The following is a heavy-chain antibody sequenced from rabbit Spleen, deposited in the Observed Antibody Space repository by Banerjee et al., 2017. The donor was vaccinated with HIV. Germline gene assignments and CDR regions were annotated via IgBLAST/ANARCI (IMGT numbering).Heavy chain of an antibody. V-gene: IGHV1S45*01. Sequence: QQQLEESGGGLVKPGASLTLTCTASGFSFSSRYYICWIRQAPGKGLECIACIYTRSSGSTYYANWAKGRFTISKTSSTTVTLQMTSLTVADTATYFCARGSATMTMVITGFYLNLWGPGTLVTVS. D-gene: IGHD2-1*01. CDR2: IYTRSSGST. J-gene: IGHJ4*01. CDR1: GFSFSSRYY. CDR3: ARGSATMTMVITGFYLNL.